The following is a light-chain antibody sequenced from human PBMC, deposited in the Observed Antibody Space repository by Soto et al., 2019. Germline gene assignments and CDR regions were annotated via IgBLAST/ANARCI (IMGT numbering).Light chain of an antibody. CDR1: SSDVGGYNY. J-gene: IGLJ2*01. Sequence: QSALTQPASVSGSPGQSITISCTGTSSDVGGYNYVSWHQQHPGKVPKLMIYDVSNRPSGVSNRFSGSKSGNTASLTISGLQAEDEADYYCSSYTSSSTFVFGGGTKLTVL. V-gene: IGLV2-14*01. CDR3: SSYTSSSTFV. CDR2: DVS.